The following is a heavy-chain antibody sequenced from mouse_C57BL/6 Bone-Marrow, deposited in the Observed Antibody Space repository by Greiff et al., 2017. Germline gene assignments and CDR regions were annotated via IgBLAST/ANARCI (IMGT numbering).Heavy chain of an antibody. CDR1: GYTFTSYW. J-gene: IGHJ2*01. V-gene: IGHV1-50*01. D-gene: IGHD3-3*01. CDR3: ARRPGTSY. CDR2: IDPSDSYT. Sequence: QVQLKQPGAELVKPGASVKLSCKASGYTFTSYWMQWVKQRPGQGLEWIGEIDPSDSYTNYNQKFKGKATLTVDTSSSTAYMQLSSLTSEDSAVYYCARRPGTSYWGQGTTLTVSS.